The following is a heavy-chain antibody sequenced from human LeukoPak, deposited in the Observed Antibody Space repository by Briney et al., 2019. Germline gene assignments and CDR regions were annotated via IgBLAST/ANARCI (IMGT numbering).Heavy chain of an antibody. Sequence: LSLTCTVSGGSISSSSYYWGWIRQPPGKGLEWISYISGSGSTINYADSVKGRFTISRDNANNSLYLQMNSLRAEDTAVYYCAKHGSLLWPGWFDPWGQGTLVTVSS. CDR2: ISGSGSTI. J-gene: IGHJ5*02. V-gene: IGHV3-11*01. CDR1: GGSISSSSYY. D-gene: IGHD1-26*01. CDR3: AKHGSLLWPGWFDP.